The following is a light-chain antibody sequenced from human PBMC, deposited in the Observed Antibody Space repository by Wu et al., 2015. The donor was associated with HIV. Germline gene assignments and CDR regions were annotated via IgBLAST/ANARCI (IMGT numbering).Light chain of an antibody. J-gene: IGKJ4*01. CDR1: ESISTY. Sequence: EIVMTQSPATLSVSPGERVTLSCRASESISTYLAWFQQKSGQAPRLLIYASSTRAAGVPARFSGSGSGTDFTLAISRLEPEDFAVYYCQQYGSFSLTFGGGTKVEI. V-gene: IGKV3-15*01. CDR2: ASS. CDR3: QQYGSFSLT.